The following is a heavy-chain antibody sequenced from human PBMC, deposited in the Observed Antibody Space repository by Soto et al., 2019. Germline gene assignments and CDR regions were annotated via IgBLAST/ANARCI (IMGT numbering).Heavy chain of an antibody. CDR1: GSTFSSYW. CDR2: ISNSGDRT. CDR3: AKGMGMGTAWPFDY. Sequence: GGSLRLSCAASGSTFSSYWMHWVRQAPGKGLEWVSGISNSGDRTNYADSVKGRFTISRDSSKNTLYLQMSRLRADDTAKYYCAKGMGMGTAWPFDYWGQGVLVTVSS. D-gene: IGHD1-26*01. J-gene: IGHJ4*02. V-gene: IGHV3-23*01.